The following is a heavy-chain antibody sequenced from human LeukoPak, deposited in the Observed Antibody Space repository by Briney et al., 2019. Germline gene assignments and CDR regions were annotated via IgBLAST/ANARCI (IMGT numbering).Heavy chain of an antibody. CDR2: INTYNVNT. J-gene: IGHJ4*02. CDR1: GYTLSSYG. V-gene: IGHV1-18*01. CDR3: ARDSRRGYSYGYDY. Sequence: EASVKVSCKASGYTLSSYGVSWVRQAPGQGLEWMGWINTYNVNTNYAQKFQGRVTLTTDASTSTAYMELRSLRSDDTAVYYCARDSRRGYSYGYDYWGQGTLVTVSS. D-gene: IGHD5-18*01.